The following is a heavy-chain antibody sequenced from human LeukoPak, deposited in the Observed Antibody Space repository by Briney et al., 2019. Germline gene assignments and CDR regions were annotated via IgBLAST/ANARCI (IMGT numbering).Heavy chain of an antibody. V-gene: IGHV1-69*04. J-gene: IGHJ4*02. CDR3: AGYCSGGSCYSGFDY. Sequence: GASVKVSCKASGYTFTSYGIRWVRPAPGQGLEWMGRIIPILGIANYAQKFQGRVTITADKSTSTAYMELSSLRSEDTAVYYCAGYCSGGSCYSGFDYWGQGTLVTVSS. CDR1: GYTFTSYG. CDR2: IIPILGIA. D-gene: IGHD2-15*01.